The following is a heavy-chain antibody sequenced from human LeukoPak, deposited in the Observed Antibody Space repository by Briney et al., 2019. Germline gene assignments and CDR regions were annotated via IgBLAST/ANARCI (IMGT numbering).Heavy chain of an antibody. CDR2: LYSGGST. D-gene: IGHD1-26*01. Sequence: GGSLRLSCVVSGFTVSSNYMNWVRQAPGKGLEWVSVLYSGGSTYYADFVKDRFTISRDDSKNTLYLQMNGLRAEGTAVYYCARDSSTGRYGPLDNWGQGSLVTVSS. CDR1: GFTVSSNY. CDR3: ARDSSTGRYGPLDN. V-gene: IGHV3-66*01. J-gene: IGHJ4*02.